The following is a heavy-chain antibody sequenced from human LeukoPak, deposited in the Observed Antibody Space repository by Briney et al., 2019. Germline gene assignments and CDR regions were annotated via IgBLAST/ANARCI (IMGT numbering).Heavy chain of an antibody. CDR2: IYPGGSET. V-gene: IGHV5-51*01. CDR1: GYSFSSYW. J-gene: IGHJ4*02. D-gene: IGHD5-24*01. Sequence: GESLKISCKGLGYSFSSYWNAWVRQRPGKGLEWMGIIYPGGSETRYDPSFQGQVTISADSSTSTAYLQWSSLRASDTAMYYCARASRDGYNQNFDHWGQGTLVTVCS. CDR3: ARASRDGYNQNFDH.